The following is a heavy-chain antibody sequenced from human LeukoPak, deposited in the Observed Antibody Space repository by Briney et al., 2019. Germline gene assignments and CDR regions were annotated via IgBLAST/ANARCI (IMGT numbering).Heavy chain of an antibody. J-gene: IGHJ4*02. CDR1: GYTFPSYF. Sequence: GASVKVSCTASGYTFPSYFMHWVRQASGKGLEWIGHIKSKANNYVTAYAASVTGRFTISRDDSKNTAYLQMRNLKTEDTAIYYCTRFGESEGSVADYWGQGTLVTVSS. CDR2: IKSKANNYVT. CDR3: TRFGESEGSVADY. D-gene: IGHD3-10*01. V-gene: IGHV3-73*01.